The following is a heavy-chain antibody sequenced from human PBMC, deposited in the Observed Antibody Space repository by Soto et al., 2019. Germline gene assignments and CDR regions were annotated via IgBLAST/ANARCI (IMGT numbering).Heavy chain of an antibody. CDR3: AKDMVMTGFNPHAVAGADY. J-gene: IGHJ4*02. CDR1: GFTFSDSA. V-gene: IGHV3-15*01. D-gene: IGHD6-19*01. Sequence: GGSLRLSCAASGFTFSDSAMSWVRQAPGKGLEWVGRIKSKTDGGTTDYAAPVKGRFTISRDDSKNTLYLQMNSLKTEDTAVYYCAKDMVMTGFNPHAVAGADYWGQGTLVTVSS. CDR2: IKSKTDGGTT.